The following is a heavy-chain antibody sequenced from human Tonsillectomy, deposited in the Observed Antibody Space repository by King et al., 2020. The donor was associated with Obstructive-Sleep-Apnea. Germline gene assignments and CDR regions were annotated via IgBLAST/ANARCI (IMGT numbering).Heavy chain of an antibody. CDR3: AKGHTYYYDSSGSGGYFDY. Sequence: VQLVESGGGLVQPGGSLRLSCAASGFTFSSYAMSWVRPAPGKGLEWVSAISGRGGSTYYADVVKGRFTISRDNSKNTLYLQMNSLRAEDTAVYYCAKGHTYYYDSSGSGGYFDYWGQGTLVTVSS. CDR1: GFTFSSYA. CDR2: ISGRGGST. J-gene: IGHJ4*02. V-gene: IGHV3-23*04. D-gene: IGHD3-22*01.